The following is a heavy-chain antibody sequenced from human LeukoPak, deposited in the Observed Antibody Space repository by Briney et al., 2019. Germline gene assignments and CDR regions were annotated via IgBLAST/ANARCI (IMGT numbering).Heavy chain of an antibody. Sequence: SETLSLTCTVSGGSISSSSYYWGWIRQPPGKGLEWIGEINHSGSTNYNPSLKSRVTISVDTSKNQFSLKLSSVTAADTAVYYCAREKGRITMVRGIRSGWFDPWGQGTLVTVSS. D-gene: IGHD3-10*01. J-gene: IGHJ5*02. CDR3: AREKGRITMVRGIRSGWFDP. CDR1: GGSISSSSYY. V-gene: IGHV4-39*07. CDR2: INHSGST.